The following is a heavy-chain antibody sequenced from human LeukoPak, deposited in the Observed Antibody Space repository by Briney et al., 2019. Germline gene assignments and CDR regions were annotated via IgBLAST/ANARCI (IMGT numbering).Heavy chain of an antibody. CDR3: AKHYDATSTWFDP. CDR2: ITGSAART. Sequence: GGSLRLSCAASGFTFSSYAMTRVRQAPGKGLEWVSSITGSAARTYYADSVKGRFTISRDNSKNTLYLQMSSLRAEDTALYYCAKHYDATSTWFDPWGLGTLVTVSS. V-gene: IGHV3-23*01. CDR1: GFTFSSYA. J-gene: IGHJ5*02. D-gene: IGHD3-22*01.